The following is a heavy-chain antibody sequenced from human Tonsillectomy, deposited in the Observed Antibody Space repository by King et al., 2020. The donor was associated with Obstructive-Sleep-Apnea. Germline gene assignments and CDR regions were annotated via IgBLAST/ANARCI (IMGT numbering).Heavy chain of an antibody. D-gene: IGHD2-2*01. CDR3: VIMPLDY. CDR2: IYYSGST. V-gene: IGHV4-59*08. CDR1: GDSISNYY. Sequence: VQLQESGPGLVTPSETLSLTCTVSGDSISNYYWNWIRQPPGKGLEWIGYIYYSGSTYYNPSLKSRVTISVDTSKNQVSLRLNSVTAADTAVYYCVIMPLDYWGQGTLVTVSS. J-gene: IGHJ4*02.